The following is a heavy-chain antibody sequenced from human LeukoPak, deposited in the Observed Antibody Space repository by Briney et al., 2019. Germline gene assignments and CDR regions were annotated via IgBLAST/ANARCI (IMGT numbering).Heavy chain of an antibody. J-gene: IGHJ1*01. D-gene: IGHD5-24*01. CDR1: GFTFSSYA. Sequence: PGGSLRLSCAASGFTFSSYAMSWVRQAPGKGPEWVSTISGSGANTYYADSVKGRFTVSRDNSKNTPYLQLNSLRAEDTALYYCARDLDDYNTLPPLFQHWGQGTLVAVSS. V-gene: IGHV3-23*01. CDR2: ISGSGANT. CDR3: ARDLDDYNTLPPLFQH.